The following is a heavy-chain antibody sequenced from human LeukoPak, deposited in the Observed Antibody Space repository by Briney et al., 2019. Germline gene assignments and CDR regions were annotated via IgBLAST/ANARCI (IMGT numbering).Heavy chain of an antibody. CDR1: AGSISNYY. CDR2: IYYSGSS. V-gene: IGHV4-59*08. D-gene: IGHD3-22*01. CDR3: ARTSSYYDSSGRGYWFDP. J-gene: IGHJ5*02. Sequence: SETLSLTCTVSAGSISNYYWSWIRQPPGKGLEWIGYIYYSGSSDYNPSLRSRVTMSVDTSKSQLSLKLSSVTAADTAVYYCARTSSYYDSSGRGYWFDPWGQGTLVTVSS.